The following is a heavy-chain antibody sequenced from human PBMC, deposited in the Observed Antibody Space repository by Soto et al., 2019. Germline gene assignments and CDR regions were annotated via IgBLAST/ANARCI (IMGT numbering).Heavy chain of an antibody. V-gene: IGHV3-74*01. CDR1: GFTFSNYW. D-gene: IGHD1-26*01. J-gene: IGHJ4*02. CDR3: ARVAVGAYYFHY. CDR2: INSVGTTT. Sequence: EVQLVESGGGLVQPGGSLRLSCAASGFTFSNYWMHWVRQAPGKGLVWVSRINSVGTTTSYADSVRGRFTISRDNARDTVYLQMNSLGAEDTAVYYCARVAVGAYYFHYWGQGTLVTVSS.